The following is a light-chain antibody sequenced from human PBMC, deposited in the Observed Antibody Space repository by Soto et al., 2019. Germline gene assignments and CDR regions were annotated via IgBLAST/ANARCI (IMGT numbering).Light chain of an antibody. V-gene: IGLV2-23*02. CDR2: EVN. J-gene: IGLJ1*01. Sequence: QSVLTQPASVSGSPGQSITISCTGTSSDVGSYNLVSWYQHHPDEAPKLIIYEVNKRPSGVSNRFSGSKSDNTASLTISGLQAEDEADYYCCSYAGSSSFYVFGSGTKLTVL. CDR3: CSYAGSSSFYV. CDR1: SSDVGSYNL.